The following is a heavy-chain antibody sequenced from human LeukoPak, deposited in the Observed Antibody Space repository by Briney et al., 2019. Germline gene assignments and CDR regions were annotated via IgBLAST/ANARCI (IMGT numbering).Heavy chain of an antibody. CDR1: GFTFSSYW. V-gene: IGHV3-21*01. J-gene: IGHJ4*02. CDR2: ISSSSSYI. Sequence: GGSLRLSCAASGFTFSSYWMSWVRQAPGKGLEWVSSISSSSSYIYYADSVKGRFTISRDNAKNSLYLQMNSLRAEDTAVYYCARDRIAGRQFNDYWGQGTLVTVSS. CDR3: ARDRIAGRQFNDY. D-gene: IGHD6-6*01.